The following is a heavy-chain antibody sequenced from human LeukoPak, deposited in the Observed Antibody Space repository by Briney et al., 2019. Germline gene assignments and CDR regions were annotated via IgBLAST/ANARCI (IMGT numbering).Heavy chain of an antibody. Sequence: PSETLSLTCSVSGGSISSSSYYWGWIRQPPGKGLEWIGSIYYSGITYYNPSLKSRVTVAVDTSKNQFSLKLSSVTAADTAVYYCARLYSSGWHVPAYWGQGTLVTVSS. CDR2: IYYSGIT. CDR1: GGSISSSSYY. J-gene: IGHJ4*02. CDR3: ARLYSSGWHVPAY. V-gene: IGHV4-39*01. D-gene: IGHD6-19*01.